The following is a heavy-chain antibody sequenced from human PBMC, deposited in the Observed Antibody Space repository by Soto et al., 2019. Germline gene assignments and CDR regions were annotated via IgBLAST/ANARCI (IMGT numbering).Heavy chain of an antibody. CDR1: GGSISSGGDS. CDR2: IYHSGST. V-gene: IGHV4-30-2*01. J-gene: IGHJ3*02. D-gene: IGHD5-18*01. Sequence: SETLSLTCAVSGGSISSGGDSWSWIRQPPGKGLEWIGYIYHSGSTYYNPSLKSRVTISVDRSKSQFSLKLSSVTAADTAVYYCARVWGYSYGLASDIWGQGTMVT. CDR3: ARVWGYSYGLASDI.